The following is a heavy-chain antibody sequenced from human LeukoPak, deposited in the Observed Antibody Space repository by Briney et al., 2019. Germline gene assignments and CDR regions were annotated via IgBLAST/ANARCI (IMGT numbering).Heavy chain of an antibody. V-gene: IGHV3-23*01. Sequence: PGGSLRLSCAASGFTFSSYAMSWVRQAPGKGLEWVSAISGSGGSTYYADSVKGRFTISGDNAKNSLYLQMNSLRAEDTAVYYCAGGDYYDSSGYFQAGAFDIWGQGTMVTVSS. J-gene: IGHJ3*02. D-gene: IGHD3-22*01. CDR2: ISGSGGST. CDR3: AGGDYYDSSGYFQAGAFDI. CDR1: GFTFSSYA.